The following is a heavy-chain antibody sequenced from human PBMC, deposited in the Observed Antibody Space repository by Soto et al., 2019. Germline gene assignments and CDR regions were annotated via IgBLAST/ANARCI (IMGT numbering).Heavy chain of an antibody. CDR3: ARSWLQRYYYCMDV. J-gene: IGHJ6*02. D-gene: IGHD5-18*01. CDR2: MNPNSGNT. CDR1: GYTFTSYD. V-gene: IGHV1-8*01. Sequence: QVQLVQSGAEVKKHGASVKVSCKASGYTFTSYDINWVRQATGQGLEWMRWMNPNSGNTGYAQKFQGRVTMTRNTSIGTAYLELSCLRSEDPAVYYCARSWLQRYYYCMDVWGQGTTVTVSS.